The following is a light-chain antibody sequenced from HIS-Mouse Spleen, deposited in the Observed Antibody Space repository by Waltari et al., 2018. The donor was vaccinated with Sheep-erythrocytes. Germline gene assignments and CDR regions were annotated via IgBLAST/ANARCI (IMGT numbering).Light chain of an antibody. Sequence: TQAPSSLSASVGDRVTSTCRERQGISSALAWYQQKPGKAPKLLIYDASSLESGVPSRFSGSGSLSSFPLPLRVLQPGYFAAYSCPQFNNYPRTFGQGTKVEIK. CDR3: PQFNNYPRT. CDR1: QGISSA. CDR2: DAS. V-gene: IGKV1D-13*01. J-gene: IGKJ1*01.